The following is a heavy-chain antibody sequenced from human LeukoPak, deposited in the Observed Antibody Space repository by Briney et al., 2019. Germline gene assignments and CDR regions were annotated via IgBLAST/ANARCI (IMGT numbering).Heavy chain of an antibody. D-gene: IGHD1-1*01. CDR3: AKLGLVQHSRLRSNDGNDY. CDR2: ISSSSSYI. V-gene: IGHV3-21*04. Sequence: GGSLRLSCAASGFTFSSYSMNWVRQAPGKGLEWVSSISSSSSYIYYADSVKGRFTISRDNAKNSLYLQMNSLRAEDTAVYYCAKLGLVQHSRLRSNDGNDYWGQGTLVTVSS. J-gene: IGHJ4*02. CDR1: GFTFSSYS.